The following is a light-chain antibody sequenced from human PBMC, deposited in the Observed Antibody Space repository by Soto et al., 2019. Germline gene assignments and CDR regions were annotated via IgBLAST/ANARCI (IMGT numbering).Light chain of an antibody. CDR3: ATWDDSLSGWV. V-gene: IGLV1-47*01. Sequence: QLVLTQPPSASGTPGQRVTISCSGSSSNIGGNYVYWYQQLPGTAPKLLINRNNQRPSGVPDRLSGSKSGTSASLAISGLRSEYEADYYCATWDDSLSGWVFGGGTKLTVL. CDR1: SSNIGGNY. CDR2: RNN. J-gene: IGLJ3*02.